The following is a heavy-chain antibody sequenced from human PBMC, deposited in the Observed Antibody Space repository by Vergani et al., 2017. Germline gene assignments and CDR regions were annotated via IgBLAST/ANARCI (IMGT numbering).Heavy chain of an antibody. CDR1: GYSFTSYW. J-gene: IGHJ4*02. Sequence: EVQLLESGGGLVQPGGSLRLSCKGSGYSFTSYWIGWVRQMPGKGLEWMGIIYPGDSDTRYSPSFQGQVTISADKSISTAYLQWSSLKASDTAMYYCARLSWEMATMTSLDYWGQGTLVTVSS. D-gene: IGHD5-24*01. CDR2: IYPGDSDT. V-gene: IGHV5-51*01. CDR3: ARLSWEMATMTSLDY.